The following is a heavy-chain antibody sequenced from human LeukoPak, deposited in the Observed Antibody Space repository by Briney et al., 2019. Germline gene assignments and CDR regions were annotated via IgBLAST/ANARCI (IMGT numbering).Heavy chain of an antibody. J-gene: IGHJ4*02. CDR3: ARMTNWGGGFDY. V-gene: IGHV3-30-3*01. CDR1: GFTFSSYA. Sequence: PGGSLRLSCAASGFTFSSYAMRWVRQAPGKGLEWVAVISYDGSNKYYADSVKGRFTISRDNSKNTLYLQMNSLRAEDTAVYYCARMTNWGGGFDYWGQGTLVTVSS. D-gene: IGHD7-27*01. CDR2: ISYDGSNK.